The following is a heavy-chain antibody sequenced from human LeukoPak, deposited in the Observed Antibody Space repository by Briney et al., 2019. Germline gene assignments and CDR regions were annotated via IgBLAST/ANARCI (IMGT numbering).Heavy chain of an antibody. D-gene: IGHD3-22*01. Sequence: PGGSLRLSCAASGFTFSSYWMHRVRQAPGKGLVWVSRINSDGSSTSYADSVKGRFTISRDNAKNTLYLQMNSLRAEDTAVYYCARDYYDSSGYYYWFDPWGQGTLVTVSS. CDR1: GFTFSSYW. CDR2: INSDGSST. J-gene: IGHJ5*02. V-gene: IGHV3-74*01. CDR3: ARDYYDSSGYYYWFDP.